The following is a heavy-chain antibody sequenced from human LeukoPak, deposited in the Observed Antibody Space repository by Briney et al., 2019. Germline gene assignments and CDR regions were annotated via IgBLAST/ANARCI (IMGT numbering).Heavy chain of an antibody. CDR2: ISAYNGNT. CDR3: ASGGSVSYYYDSSGNDVFDY. V-gene: IGHV1-18*01. CDR1: GYTFTSYG. Sequence: GASVKVSCKASGYTFTSYGISWVRQAPGQGLEWMGWISAYNGNTNYAQKLQGRVTMTTDTSTSTAYMELRSLRSDDTAVYYCASGGSVSYYYDSSGNDVFDYWGQGTLVTVSS. D-gene: IGHD3-22*01. J-gene: IGHJ4*02.